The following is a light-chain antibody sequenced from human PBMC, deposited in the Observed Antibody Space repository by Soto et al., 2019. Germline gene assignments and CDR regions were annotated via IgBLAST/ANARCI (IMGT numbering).Light chain of an antibody. CDR3: QSADSSGTYWV. CDR2: KDS. V-gene: IGLV3-25*03. Sequence: SYELIQPPSVSASPGQTARITCSGDALPKQYAYWYQQKPGQAPVLVIYKDSERPSGIPERFSGSSSGTTVTLTISGVQAEDEADYYCQSADSSGTYWVFGGGTKLTVL. CDR1: ALPKQY. J-gene: IGLJ3*02.